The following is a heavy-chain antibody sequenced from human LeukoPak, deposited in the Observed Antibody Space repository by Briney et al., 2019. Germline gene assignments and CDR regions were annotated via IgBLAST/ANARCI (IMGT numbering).Heavy chain of an antibody. J-gene: IGHJ3*02. CDR1: GGSISSYY. CDR2: IYTSGST. Sequence: PSETLSLTCTVSGGSISSYYWNWVRQPAGKGLEWIGQIYTSGSTNYNPYLKSRVTMSVDTSKKQFSLKLTSVTAADTAVYYCARDRGYGDYFDAFDIWGQGTMVTVSS. D-gene: IGHD4-17*01. V-gene: IGHV4-4*07. CDR3: ARDRGYGDYFDAFDI.